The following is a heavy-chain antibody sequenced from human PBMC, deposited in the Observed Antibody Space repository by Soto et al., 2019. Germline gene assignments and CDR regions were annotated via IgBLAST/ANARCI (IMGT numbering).Heavy chain of an antibody. CDR3: ARDGHGMDV. Sequence: PSETLSRTCTVSGGSVSTGSYDWSWIRQPPGKGLEWIGKIFFTGSAHYNPSLRNRVTMSVDTSKDQFSLTLTSVTAADTAVYYCARDGHGMDVWGQGTTVPVSS. CDR1: GGSVSTGSYD. J-gene: IGHJ6*02. CDR2: IFFTGSA. V-gene: IGHV4-61*01.